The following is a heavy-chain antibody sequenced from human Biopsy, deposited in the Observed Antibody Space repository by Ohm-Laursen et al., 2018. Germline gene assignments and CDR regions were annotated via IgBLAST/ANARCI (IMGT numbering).Heavy chain of an antibody. J-gene: IGHJ5*02. CDR2: IDTINGGA. CDR3: ARERDP. Sequence: ASVKVSCKASGYTFTDYYVHWVRQAPGHGLEWMGWIDTINGGARYTQKFQGRVTMTRDTSISTAYMELSRLTSDDTAVYYCARERDPWGQGTLVTVSS. CDR1: GYTFTDYY. V-gene: IGHV1-2*02.